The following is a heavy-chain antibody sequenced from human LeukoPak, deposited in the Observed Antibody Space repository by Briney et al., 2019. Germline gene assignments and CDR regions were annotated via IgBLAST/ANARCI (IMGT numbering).Heavy chain of an antibody. CDR1: GYTFTGYY. Sequence: ASVKVSCKASGYTFTGYYMHWVRQAPGQGLEWMGWINPNSGGTNYAQKFQGRVTMTRDTSISTAHIELSRLRSDDTAVYYCARDRIGIAAAESYYGMDVWGQGTTVTVSS. CDR3: ARDRIGIAAAESYYGMDV. J-gene: IGHJ6*02. D-gene: IGHD6-13*01. V-gene: IGHV1-2*02. CDR2: INPNSGGT.